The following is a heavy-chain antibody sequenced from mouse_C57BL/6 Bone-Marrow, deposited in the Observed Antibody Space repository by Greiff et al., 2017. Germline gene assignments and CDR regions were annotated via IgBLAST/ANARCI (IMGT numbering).Heavy chain of an antibody. V-gene: IGHV1-82*01. CDR1: GYAFSSSW. J-gene: IGHJ2*01. D-gene: IGHD2-3*01. CDR3: GGCDGYSLGW. Sequence: VQLQQSGPELVKPGASVKISCKASGYAFSSSWMNWVKQRPGKGLEWIGRIYPGDGDTNYNGKFKGKATLTADKSSSTAYMQLSGLTSEDSAVYFCGGCDGYSLGWWGQGTTLTVSS. CDR2: IYPGDGDT.